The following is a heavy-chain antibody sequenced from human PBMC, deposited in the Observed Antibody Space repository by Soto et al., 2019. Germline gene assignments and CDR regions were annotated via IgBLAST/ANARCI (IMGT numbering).Heavy chain of an antibody. CDR3: TSSAYSSSWYGGGGREDYYYYGMDV. Sequence: PGGSLRLSCAASGFTFSNAWMSWVRQAPGKGLEWVGRIKSKTDGGTTDYAAPVKGRFTISRDDSKNTLYLQMNSLKTEDTAVYYCTSSAYSSSWYGGGGREDYYYYGMDVCGQGTTATVAS. D-gene: IGHD6-13*01. V-gene: IGHV3-15*01. CDR2: IKSKTDGGTT. CDR1: GFTFSNAW. J-gene: IGHJ6*02.